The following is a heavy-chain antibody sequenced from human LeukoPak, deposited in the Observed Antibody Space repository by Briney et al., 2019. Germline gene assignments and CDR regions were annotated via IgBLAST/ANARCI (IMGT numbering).Heavy chain of an antibody. CDR3: TTVLEYQLPSADY. CDR1: XXXXSNAW. V-gene: IGHV3-15*01. D-gene: IGHD2-2*01. CDR2: IKSKTDGGTT. J-gene: IGHJ4*02. Sequence: GGSLRLSXAASXXXXSNAWMSWVRQAPXXXXXXXXRIKSKTDGGTTDYAAPVKGRFTISRDDSKNTLYLQMNSLKTEDTAVYYCTTVLEYQLPSADYWGQGTLVTVSS.